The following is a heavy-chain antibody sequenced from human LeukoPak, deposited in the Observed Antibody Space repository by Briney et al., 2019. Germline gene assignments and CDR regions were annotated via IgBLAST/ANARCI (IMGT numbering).Heavy chain of an antibody. J-gene: IGHJ4*02. Sequence: SVKVSTKASGGTFSSYAISWVRQAPGQGLEWMGGIIPIFGTASYAQKFQGRVTITADESTSTAYTELSSLRSEDTAVYYCARDRTLIAAAGGYYFDYWGQGPLVTVSS. V-gene: IGHV1-69*13. CDR1: GGTFSSYA. CDR2: IIPIFGTA. CDR3: ARDRTLIAAAGGYYFDY. D-gene: IGHD6-13*01.